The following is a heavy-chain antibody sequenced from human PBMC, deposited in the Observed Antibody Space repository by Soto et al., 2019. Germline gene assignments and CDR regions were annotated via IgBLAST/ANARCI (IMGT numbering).Heavy chain of an antibody. Sequence: PXETLSLPCAVYGGSFSGYNWSWIRQPPGKGLEWIGEINHSGTTNYNPSLKSRVTISVGTSKNQFSLKLNSVTAADTAVFYCARVTRGDYLLTFSLRGMDVWAQGTTVTVSS. D-gene: IGHD4-17*01. V-gene: IGHV4-34*01. J-gene: IGHJ6*02. CDR3: ARVTRGDYLLTFSLRGMDV. CDR1: GGSFSGYN. CDR2: INHSGTT.